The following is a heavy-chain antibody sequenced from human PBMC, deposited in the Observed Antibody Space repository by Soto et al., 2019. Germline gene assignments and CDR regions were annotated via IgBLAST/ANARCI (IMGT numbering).Heavy chain of an antibody. CDR3: VRELSKVLPLDV. Sequence: EVQLVESGGGLVKPGGSLRLSCEASGFTFSSYSMNWVRQAPGKGLEWVSSVTGSGFFTFYVESVRGRFTVSRDNARNSLYLQMNSLRGEDSAVYYCVRELSKVLPLDVWGKGTTVTVSS. CDR2: VTGSGFFT. J-gene: IGHJ6*04. CDR1: GFTFSSYS. D-gene: IGHD2-15*01. V-gene: IGHV3-21*02.